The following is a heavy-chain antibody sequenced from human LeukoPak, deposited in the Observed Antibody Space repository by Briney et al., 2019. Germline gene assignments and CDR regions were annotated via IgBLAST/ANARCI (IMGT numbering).Heavy chain of an antibody. CDR2: INPSGGST. CDR3: ARDRGGGYYDFWSGYYQFDY. J-gene: IGHJ4*02. V-gene: IGHV1-46*01. CDR1: GYTFTSYY. D-gene: IGHD3-3*01. Sequence: GASVKVSCKASGYTFTSYYMHWVRQAPGQGLEWMGIINPSGGSTSYAQKFQGRVTMTRDISTSTVYMELSSLRSEDTAVYYCARDRGGGYYDFWSGYYQFDYWGQGTLVTVSS.